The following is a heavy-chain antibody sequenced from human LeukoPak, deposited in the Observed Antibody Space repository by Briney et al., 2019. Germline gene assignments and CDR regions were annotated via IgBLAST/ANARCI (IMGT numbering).Heavy chain of an antibody. V-gene: IGHV1-2*02. Sequence: ASVKVSCEASGYTFTGYYMHWVRLAPGQGLEWMGWINPNSGGTNYAQKFQGRVTMTRDTSISTAYMELSRLRSDDTAVYYCARNFYFDSSGYYHYWGQGTLVTVSS. CDR3: ARNFYFDSSGYYHY. D-gene: IGHD3-22*01. J-gene: IGHJ4*02. CDR1: GYTFTGYY. CDR2: INPNSGGT.